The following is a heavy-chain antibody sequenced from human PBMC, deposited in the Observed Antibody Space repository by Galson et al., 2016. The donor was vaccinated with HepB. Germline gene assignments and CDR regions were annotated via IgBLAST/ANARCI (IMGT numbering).Heavy chain of an antibody. V-gene: IGHV3-21*01. J-gene: IGHJ2*01. CDR2: ISSSSSYT. Sequence: SLRLSCAASGFTFASYSMNWVRQTPGKGLEWVSAISSSSSYTYYADSVKGRFTIPRANAKNSLFLQMNYLRAEDTAVYYCARDGDSSSWQDTFDWYFDLWGRGTLVTVSS. CDR3: ARDGDSSSWQDTFDWYFDL. CDR1: GFTFASYS. D-gene: IGHD6-13*01.